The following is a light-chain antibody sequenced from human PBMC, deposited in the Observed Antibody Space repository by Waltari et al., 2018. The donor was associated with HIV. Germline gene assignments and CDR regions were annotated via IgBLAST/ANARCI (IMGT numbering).Light chain of an antibody. J-gene: IGLJ2*01. CDR1: SLRSYY. Sequence: SSELTQDPSVSVALGQTVRITCQGDSLRSYYASWYKQKSGQAPVVVVFGRNYRPSGIPARFSGSSSGNTATLTITGAQADDEADYYCHSRDSSGSHVVFGRGTKVTVL. CDR2: GRN. V-gene: IGLV3-19*01. CDR3: HSRDSSGSHVV.